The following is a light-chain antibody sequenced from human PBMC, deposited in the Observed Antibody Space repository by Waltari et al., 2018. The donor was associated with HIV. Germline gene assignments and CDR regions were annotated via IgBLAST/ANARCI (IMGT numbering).Light chain of an antibody. Sequence: SHELTQPPSVSVSPGQTATISCSGDILARKYAYWVQQKPGQAPVLLIYKDNERPTAMSERFSGSSSGATVTLTITGVRAEDEADYYCQGIDSSGRKVFGGGTRLTVL. V-gene: IGLV3-25*03. CDR3: QGIDSSGRKV. CDR2: KDN. CDR1: ILARKY. J-gene: IGLJ2*01.